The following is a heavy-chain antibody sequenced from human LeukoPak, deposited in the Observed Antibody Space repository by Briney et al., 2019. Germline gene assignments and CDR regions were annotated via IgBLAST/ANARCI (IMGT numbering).Heavy chain of an antibody. V-gene: IGHV4-34*01. CDR2: INHSGST. CDR1: GGSFSGYY. D-gene: IGHD3-3*01. CDR3: ARGFINFWSGYHDY. Sequence: SETLSLTCAVYGGSFSGYYWSWIRQPPGEGLEWIGEINHSGSTNYNPSLKSRVTISVDTSKNQFSLKLSSVTAADTAVYYCARGFINFWSGYHDYWGQGTLVTVSS. J-gene: IGHJ4*02.